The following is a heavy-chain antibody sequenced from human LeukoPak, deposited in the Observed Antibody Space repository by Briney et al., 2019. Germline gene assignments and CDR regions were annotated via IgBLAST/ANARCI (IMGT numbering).Heavy chain of an antibody. V-gene: IGHV3-7*04. Sequence: PGGSLRLSCAASGFTISFYGMSWVRQAPGKGLEWVANINQVASEKNYVDSVKGRFTISRDNAKNSLYLQMNSVRAEDTAMYYCVRDGGYYGPDSWGQGALVSVSS. CDR2: INQVASEK. J-gene: IGHJ4*02. D-gene: IGHD3-10*01. CDR1: GFTISFYG. CDR3: VRDGGYYGPDS.